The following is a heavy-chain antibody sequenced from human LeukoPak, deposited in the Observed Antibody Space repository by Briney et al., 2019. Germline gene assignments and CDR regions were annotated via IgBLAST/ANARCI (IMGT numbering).Heavy chain of an antibody. D-gene: IGHD3-22*01. V-gene: IGHV4-59*08. Sequence: PSETLSLTCTVSGGSISSYYWSWLRQPPGKGLEWIGYIYYSGSTNYNPPLKSRVTISVDTSKNQFSLKLSSVTAADTAVYFCARRTYYYDSSGYYYYYMDVWGKGTTVTVSS. CDR2: IYYSGST. J-gene: IGHJ6*03. CDR1: GGSISSYY. CDR3: ARRTYYYDSSGYYYYYMDV.